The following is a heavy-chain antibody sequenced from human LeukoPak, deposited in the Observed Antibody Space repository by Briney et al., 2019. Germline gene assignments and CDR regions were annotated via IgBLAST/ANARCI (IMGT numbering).Heavy chain of an antibody. Sequence: SETLSLTCTVSGGSISSYYWSWIRQPPGKGLEWIGYTYYSGSTNYNPSLKSRVTISVDTSKNQFSLKLSSVTAADTAVYYCARARYDILTGYYFDYWGQGTLVTVSS. J-gene: IGHJ4*02. V-gene: IGHV4-59*01. CDR2: TYYSGST. D-gene: IGHD3-9*01. CDR3: ARARYDILTGYYFDY. CDR1: GGSISSYY.